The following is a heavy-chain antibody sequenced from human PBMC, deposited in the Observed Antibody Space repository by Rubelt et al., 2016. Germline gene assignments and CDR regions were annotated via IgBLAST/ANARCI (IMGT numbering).Heavy chain of an antibody. Sequence: QVQLQQGGAGLLKPSETLSLTCAVYGGSFSGYYWSWIRQPPGKGLEWIGEINHSGSTNYNPSLKSRVTISVDTSKNQFSLRLSSVTAAAAAWYCCAGLGPKWVQQRPFDYWGQGSLVIVSS. J-gene: IGHJ4*02. D-gene: IGHD6-25*01. CDR2: INHSGST. CDR3: AGLGPKWVQQRPFDY. CDR1: GGSFSGYY. V-gene: IGHV4-34*02.